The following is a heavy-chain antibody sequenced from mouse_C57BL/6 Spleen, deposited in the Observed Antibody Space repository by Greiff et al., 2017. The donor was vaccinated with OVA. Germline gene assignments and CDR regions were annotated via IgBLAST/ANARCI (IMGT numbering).Heavy chain of an antibody. CDR2: ISYDGSN. CDR1: GYSITSGYY. CDR3: ARGDYSNYEDYFDY. J-gene: IGHJ2*01. V-gene: IGHV3-6*01. Sequence: DVQLQESGPGLVKPSQSLSLTCSVTGYSITSGYYWNWIRQFPGNKLEWVGYISYDGSNNYNPSLKNRISITRDTSKNQFFLKLNSVTTEDTATYYCARGDYSNYEDYFDYWGQGTTLTVSS. D-gene: IGHD2-5*01.